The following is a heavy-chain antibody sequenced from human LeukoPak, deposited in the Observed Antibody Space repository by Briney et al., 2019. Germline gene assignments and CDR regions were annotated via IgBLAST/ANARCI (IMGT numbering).Heavy chain of an antibody. Sequence: GASVKVSCKASGFTFTSSAMQWVRQARGQGLEWMGIINPSGGSTSYAQKFQGRVTITADKSTSTAYMELSSLRSEDTAVYYCARRSGMVRGEEFYYYMDVWGKGTTVTVSS. CDR2: INPSGGST. V-gene: IGHV1-46*01. CDR3: ARRSGMVRGEEFYYYMDV. J-gene: IGHJ6*03. D-gene: IGHD3-10*01. CDR1: GFTFTSSA.